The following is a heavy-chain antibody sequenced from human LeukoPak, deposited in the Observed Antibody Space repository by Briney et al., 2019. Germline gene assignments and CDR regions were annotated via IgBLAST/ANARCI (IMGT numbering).Heavy chain of an antibody. CDR1: GGYTRSNY. CDR3: ARDFYASGFYFWFDP. V-gene: IGHV4-4*07. Sequence: KSSETLSLTCTVSGGYTRSNYWSWIRQPAGKGLEWIGRISTSGTTNYNPSLGSRVTMSVDTSKNYFSLRLSSVTAADTAVYYCARDFYASGFYFWFDPWGQGMLVTVSS. J-gene: IGHJ5*02. D-gene: IGHD2/OR15-2a*01. CDR2: ISTSGTT.